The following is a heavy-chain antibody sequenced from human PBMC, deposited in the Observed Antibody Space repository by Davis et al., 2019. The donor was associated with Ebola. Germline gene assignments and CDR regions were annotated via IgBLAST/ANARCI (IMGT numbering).Heavy chain of an antibody. J-gene: IGHJ4*02. V-gene: IGHV3-30-3*01. Sequence: GESLKISCAASGFTFSSYAMHWVRQAPGKGLEWVAVISYDGSNKYYADSVKGRFTISRDNSKNTLYLQMNSLRAEDTAVYYCARDSRIFGLGYWGQGTLVTVSS. CDR1: GFTFSSYA. CDR2: ISYDGSNK. D-gene: IGHD3-3*01. CDR3: ARDSRIFGLGY.